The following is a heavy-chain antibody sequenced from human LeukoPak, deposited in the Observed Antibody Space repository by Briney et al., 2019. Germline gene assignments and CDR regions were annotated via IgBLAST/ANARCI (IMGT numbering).Heavy chain of an antibody. Sequence: ASVKVSCKASGYTFTGHYMHWVRQAPGQGLEWMGWINPNSGGTNYAQKFQGRVTMTRDTSISTAYMELSRLRSDDTAVYYCARDGTAYDFWRENWFDPWGQGTLVTVSS. D-gene: IGHD3-3*01. V-gene: IGHV1-2*02. CDR1: GYTFTGHY. CDR3: ARDGTAYDFWRENWFDP. J-gene: IGHJ5*02. CDR2: INPNSGGT.